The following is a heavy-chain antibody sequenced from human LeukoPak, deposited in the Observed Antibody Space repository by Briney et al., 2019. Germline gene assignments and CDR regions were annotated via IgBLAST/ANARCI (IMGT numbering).Heavy chain of an antibody. CDR3: ARYVWGSYPAFEDY. J-gene: IGHJ4*02. CDR1: GGSISSYY. CDR2: ISYSGST. D-gene: IGHD3-16*02. Sequence: SETLSLTCTVSGGSISSYYWSWIRQPPGKGLEWIGYISYSGSTNYNPSLKSRVTISVDTSKNQFSLKLSSVTAADTAVYYCARYVWGSYPAFEDYWGQGTLVTVSS. V-gene: IGHV4-59*01.